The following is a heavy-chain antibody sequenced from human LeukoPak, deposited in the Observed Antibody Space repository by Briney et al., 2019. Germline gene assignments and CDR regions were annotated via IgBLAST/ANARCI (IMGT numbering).Heavy chain of an antibody. Sequence: SGGSLRLSCAASGLTFSSYSMNWVRQAPGKGLEWVSSISSSSSYIYYADSVKGRFTISRDNAKNSLYLQMNSLRAEDTAVYYCARGRGYGDYEDFDLWGRGTLVTVSS. CDR2: ISSSSSYI. CDR1: GLTFSSYS. J-gene: IGHJ2*01. CDR3: ARGRGYGDYEDFDL. V-gene: IGHV3-21*01. D-gene: IGHD4-17*01.